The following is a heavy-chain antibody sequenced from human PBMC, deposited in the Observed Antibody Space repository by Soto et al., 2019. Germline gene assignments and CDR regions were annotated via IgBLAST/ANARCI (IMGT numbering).Heavy chain of an antibody. CDR1: GYNSANFW. CDR3: ATVGYGYSSGLASWFDY. Sequence: VESLKITCKGSGYNSANFWIGRVRQMPGQGLELIGIIYPGDSDTIYSRPFQGQVTFSADTSISTASLQWLRPRASDTDIYYCATVGYGYSSGLASWFDYGGQGTLV. V-gene: IGHV5-51*01. D-gene: IGHD5-18*01. CDR2: IYPGDSDT. J-gene: IGHJ4*02.